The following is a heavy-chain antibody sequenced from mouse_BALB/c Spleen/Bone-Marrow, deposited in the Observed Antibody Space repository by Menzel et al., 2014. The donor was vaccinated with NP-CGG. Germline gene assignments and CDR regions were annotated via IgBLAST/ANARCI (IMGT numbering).Heavy chain of an antibody. J-gene: IGHJ2*01. D-gene: IGHD4-1*01. Sequence: EVNVVESGGGLVQPGGSRKLSCAASGFTFSSFGMHWVRQAPEKRLEWVAYISSGSSTIFYADTVKGRFTVSRDNPKNTLFLQMTSLRSEDTAMYFCTRGGNWDDFDSWGQGTTLTVSS. V-gene: IGHV5-17*02. CDR3: TRGGNWDDFDS. CDR1: GFTFSSFG. CDR2: ISSGSSTI.